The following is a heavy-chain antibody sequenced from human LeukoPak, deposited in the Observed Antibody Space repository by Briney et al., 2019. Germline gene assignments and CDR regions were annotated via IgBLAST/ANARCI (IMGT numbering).Heavy chain of an antibody. CDR3: ARVDPSGHSGSYTEY. CDR2: IYYSGST. Sequence: SETLSLTCTVSGGSISSYYWSWIRQPPGKGLEWIGYIYYSGSTNYNPSLKSRVTISVDTSKNQFSLKLSSVTAADTAVYYCARVDPSGHSGSYTEYWGQGTLVTVSS. CDR1: GGSISSYY. J-gene: IGHJ4*02. V-gene: IGHV4-59*01. D-gene: IGHD1-26*01.